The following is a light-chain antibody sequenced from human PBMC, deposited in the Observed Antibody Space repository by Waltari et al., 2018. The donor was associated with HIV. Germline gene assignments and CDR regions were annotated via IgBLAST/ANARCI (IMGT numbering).Light chain of an antibody. J-gene: IGKJ1*01. Sequence: DIQMTQSPSTLSASVGDRVTITCRASQSISSWLAWYQQKPGKAPKLLIYKASSLESGVPPRFSGSGSGTEFTLTISSLQPDDFATYYCQQPWTFGQGTKVEIK. CDR1: QSISSW. CDR2: KAS. CDR3: QQPWT. V-gene: IGKV1-5*03.